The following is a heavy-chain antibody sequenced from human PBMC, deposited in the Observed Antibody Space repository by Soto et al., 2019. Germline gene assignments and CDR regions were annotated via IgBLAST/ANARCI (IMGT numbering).Heavy chain of an antibody. CDR2: IYYSGST. CDR1: GGSISSGGYY. Sequence: SETLSLTCTVSGGSISSGGYYWGWIRQPPGKGLEWIGSIYYSGSTSYNPSLKSRVTISVDTSKNQFSLKLSSVTAADTAVYYCARFADYVVAYFDYWGQGTLVTVSS. CDR3: ARFADYVVAYFDY. D-gene: IGHD4-17*01. V-gene: IGHV4-39*01. J-gene: IGHJ4*02.